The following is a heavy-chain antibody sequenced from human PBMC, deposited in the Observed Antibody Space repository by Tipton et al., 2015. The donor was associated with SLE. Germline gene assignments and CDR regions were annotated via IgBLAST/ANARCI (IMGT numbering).Heavy chain of an antibody. CDR3: AKELEGIAVAGLDY. CDR1: GFTFRNYY. J-gene: IGHJ4*02. V-gene: IGHV3-11*04. D-gene: IGHD6-19*01. CDR2: ISNSDNSI. Sequence: GSLRLSCAASGFTFRNYYMSWIRQAPGKGLEWISYISNSDNSIYYADSVKGRFTISRNNTNNSLFLEMNDLRAEDTAVYYCAKELEGIAVAGLDYWGQGTLVTVSS.